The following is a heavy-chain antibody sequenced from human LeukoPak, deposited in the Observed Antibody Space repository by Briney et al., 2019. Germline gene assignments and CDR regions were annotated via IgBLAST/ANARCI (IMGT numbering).Heavy chain of an antibody. CDR2: IYWNDDK. Sequence: SGPTLVKPTQTLTLTCAFSGFSLSTSGVDVGWIRQPPGKALEWLALIYWNDDKRYSPSLKSRLTITKDTSKNQVVLTMTNMDPVDTATYYCALSTTVGSPFDYWGQGTLVTVSS. V-gene: IGHV2-5*01. J-gene: IGHJ4*02. D-gene: IGHD1-1*01. CDR3: ALSTTVGSPFDY. CDR1: GFSLSTSGVD.